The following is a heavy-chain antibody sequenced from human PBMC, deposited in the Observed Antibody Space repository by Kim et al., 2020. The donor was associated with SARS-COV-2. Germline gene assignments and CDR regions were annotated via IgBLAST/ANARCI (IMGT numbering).Heavy chain of an antibody. Sequence: GGSLRLSCAGSGFSFSDYGMLWVRQAPGKGLEWVATISYDGFNEYYADSVKGRFTISRDRSKNTLYLQMNSLRTEDMAVYFCAKTEYSGNFYGPFDYWGQGTLVTVSS. CDR2: ISYDGFNE. J-gene: IGHJ4*02. CDR3: AKTEYSGNFYGPFDY. CDR1: GFSFSDYG. D-gene: IGHD1-26*01. V-gene: IGHV3-30*18.